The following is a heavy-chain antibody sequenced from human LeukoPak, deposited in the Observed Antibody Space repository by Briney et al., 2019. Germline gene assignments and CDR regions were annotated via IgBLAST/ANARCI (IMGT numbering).Heavy chain of an antibody. J-gene: IGHJ4*02. Sequence: GGSLRLSCAASGFTFSSYAMSWVRQAPGKGLEWVSAISGSGGSTYYADSVKGRFTISRDNSKNTLYLQMNSLRAEDTAVYYCALPKPYIVVVPAALDYWGQGTLVTVSS. CDR3: ALPKPYIVVVPAALDY. CDR1: GFTFSSYA. V-gene: IGHV3-23*01. D-gene: IGHD2-2*01. CDR2: ISGSGGST.